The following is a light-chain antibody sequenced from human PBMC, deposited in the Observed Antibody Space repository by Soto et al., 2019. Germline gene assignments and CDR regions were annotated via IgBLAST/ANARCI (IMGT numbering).Light chain of an antibody. J-gene: IGKJ1*01. V-gene: IGKV3-20*01. CDR2: GVS. CDR3: QQYDSSVWT. CDR1: QSVSSTS. Sequence: EIVLTQSPGTLSLSPGERATLSCRASQSVSSTSLAWYQQKPGRAPRLLMYGVSSRATGIPDRFSGSGSGTDFTLTINRLEPEDFAVYFCQQYDSSVWTFGQGTKV.